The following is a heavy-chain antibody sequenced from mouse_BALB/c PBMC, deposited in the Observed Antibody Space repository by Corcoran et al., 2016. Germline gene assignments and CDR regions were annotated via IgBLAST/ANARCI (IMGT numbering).Heavy chain of an antibody. V-gene: IGHV3-6*02. D-gene: IGHD1-2*01. J-gene: IGHJ2*01. CDR3: ATLLRPFDY. CDR2: ISYAGSN. Sequence: DVQLQESGPGLVKPSQSLSLTCSVTGYSITSGYYWNWIRQFPGHPPDPLGYISYAGSNNYNPSLKNRISITRDTSKNQFFLKLNSVTTADTATYYCATLLRPFDYWGQGTTLTVSS. CDR1: GYSITSGYY.